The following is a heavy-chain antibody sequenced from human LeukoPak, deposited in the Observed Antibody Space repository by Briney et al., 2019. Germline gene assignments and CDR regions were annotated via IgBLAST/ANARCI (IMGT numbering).Heavy chain of an antibody. J-gene: IGHJ4*02. CDR2: INYSGST. Sequence: PSETLSLTCTVSGGSMSSYYWSWIRQPPGEGLEWIGYINYSGSTTYNPSLRSRVTMSVDTSKNQFSLKLSSVTAADTAVYYCAREIAAAGTVGYDYWGQGTLVTVSS. D-gene: IGHD6-13*01. CDR1: GGSMSSYY. V-gene: IGHV4-59*12. CDR3: AREIAAAGTVGYDY.